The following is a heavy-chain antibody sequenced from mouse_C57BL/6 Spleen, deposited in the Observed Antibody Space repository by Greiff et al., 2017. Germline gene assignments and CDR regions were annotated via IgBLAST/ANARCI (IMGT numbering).Heavy chain of an antibody. CDR1: GYTFTDYN. CDR3: ALYSNYESYFDY. Sequence: EVKLQESGPELVKPGASVKMSCKASGYTFTDYNMHWVKQSHGKSLEWIGDINPNNGGTSYNQKFKGKATLTVNKSSSTAYMELRSLTSEDSAVYYCALYSNYESYFDYWGQGTTLTVSS. D-gene: IGHD2-5*01. V-gene: IGHV1-22*01. CDR2: INPNNGGT. J-gene: IGHJ2*01.